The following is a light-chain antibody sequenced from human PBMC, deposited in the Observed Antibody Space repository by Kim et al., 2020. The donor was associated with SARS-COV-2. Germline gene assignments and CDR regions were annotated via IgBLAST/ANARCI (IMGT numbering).Light chain of an antibody. CDR2: DVN. Sequence: RSGIISCTGTRSDVGGYNHVSWYQQHPDKAPKFMIYDVNQRPSGVSDRFSGSKSGNTASLSISGLQAEDEADYYCCSYAGSDTWVFGRGTKLTVL. V-gene: IGLV2-11*03. CDR3: CSYAGSDTWV. CDR1: RSDVGGYNH. J-gene: IGLJ3*02.